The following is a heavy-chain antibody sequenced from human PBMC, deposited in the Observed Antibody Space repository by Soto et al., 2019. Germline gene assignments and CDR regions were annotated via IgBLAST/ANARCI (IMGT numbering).Heavy chain of an antibody. CDR1: GASISTTDW. J-gene: IGHJ4*02. CDR3: AIPGAGDFDY. CDR2: IYPSGTT. V-gene: IGHV4-4*02. D-gene: IGHD6-13*01. Sequence: QVQLQESGPGLVEPSGTLSLTCAVSGASISTTDWWSWVRQRPGKGLEWIGEIYPSGTTNCDPALKTRVTISLDKSKSQFSLKLTSVTAADTAVYYCAIPGAGDFDYWGQGTLVTVSS.